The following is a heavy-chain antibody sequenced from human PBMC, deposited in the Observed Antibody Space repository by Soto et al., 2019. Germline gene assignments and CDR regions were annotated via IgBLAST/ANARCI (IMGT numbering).Heavy chain of an antibody. Sequence: ASVNVSCKASGYTFTGYYIHWVRPAPGQGLELMGWINPNSGGTNYAQKFQGRVTMTTDTSISTADMELSSLGSEDTPVYYCASLNSRTVVDYWGQGTLVTVSS. D-gene: IGHD1-7*01. CDR3: ASLNSRTVVDY. J-gene: IGHJ4*02. V-gene: IGHV1-2*02. CDR2: INPNSGGT. CDR1: GYTFTGYY.